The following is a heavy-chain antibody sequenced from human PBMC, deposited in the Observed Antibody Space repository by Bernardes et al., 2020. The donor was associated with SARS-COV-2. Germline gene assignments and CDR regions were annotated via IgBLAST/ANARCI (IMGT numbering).Heavy chain of an antibody. V-gene: IGHV3-9*01. Sequence: GGSLRLSCAASGFTFADYAMHWFRQAPGKGLEWVSGISWNSGSIGYADSVKGRFTISRDNAKNSLYLQMNSLRAEDTALYYCAKLGSTSSITDYWGQGTLVTVAS. CDR3: AKLGSTSSITDY. D-gene: IGHD2-2*01. CDR1: GFTFADYA. J-gene: IGHJ4*02. CDR2: ISWNSGSI.